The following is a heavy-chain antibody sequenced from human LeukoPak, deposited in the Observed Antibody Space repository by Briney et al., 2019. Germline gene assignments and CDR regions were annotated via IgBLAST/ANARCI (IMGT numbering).Heavy chain of an antibody. V-gene: IGHV4-39*01. Sequence: SETLSLTCTVSGGSISSSSYYWGWIREPPGKGLEWIGSIFYSGSAYYNPSLKSRVAISVDTSKNQFSLKLSSVTAADTAVYYCARQGGTLNWFDPWGQGTLVTVSS. CDR2: IFYSGSA. D-gene: IGHD1-7*01. CDR1: GGSISSSSYY. CDR3: ARQGGTLNWFDP. J-gene: IGHJ5*01.